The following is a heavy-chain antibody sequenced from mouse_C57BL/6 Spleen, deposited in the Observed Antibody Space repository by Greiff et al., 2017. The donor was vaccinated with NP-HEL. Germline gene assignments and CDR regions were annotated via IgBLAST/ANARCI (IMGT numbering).Heavy chain of an antibody. D-gene: IGHD2-4*01. CDR2: ISGGGGNT. Sequence: EVQRVESGGGLVKPGGSLKLSCAASGFTFSSYTMSWVRQTPEKRLEWVATISGGGGNTYYPDSVKGRFTISRDNAKNTLYLQMSSLRSEDTALYYCVRHDFEGAMDYWGQGTSVTVSS. CDR3: VRHDFEGAMDY. J-gene: IGHJ4*01. V-gene: IGHV5-9*01. CDR1: GFTFSSYT.